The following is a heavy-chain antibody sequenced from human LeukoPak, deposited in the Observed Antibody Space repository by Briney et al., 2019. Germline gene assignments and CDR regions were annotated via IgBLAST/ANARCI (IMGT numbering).Heavy chain of an antibody. CDR1: GGSISSYY. V-gene: IGHV4-59*01. Sequence: SETLSLTCTVSGGSISSYYWSWIRQPPGKGLEWIGYIYYSGSTNYNPSLKSRVTISVDTSKNQFSLKLSSVTAADTAVYYCARLGLVYPYYYYYGMDVWGQGTTVTVSS. D-gene: IGHD3/OR15-3a*01. CDR3: ARLGLVYPYYYYYGMDV. CDR2: IYYSGST. J-gene: IGHJ6*02.